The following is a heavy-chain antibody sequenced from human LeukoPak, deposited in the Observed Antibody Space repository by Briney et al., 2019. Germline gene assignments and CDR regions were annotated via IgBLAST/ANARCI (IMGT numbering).Heavy chain of an antibody. V-gene: IGHV4-30-2*01. CDR3: ARGRQPGPIDY. J-gene: IGHJ4*02. CDR2: IYHSGST. CDR1: GGSIGSGGYS. D-gene: IGHD1-14*01. Sequence: SQTLSLTCAVSGGSIGSGGYSWSWIRQPPGKGLEWIGYIYHSGSTYYNPSLKSRVTISVDRSKNQFSLKPSSVTAADTAVYYCARGRQPGPIDYWGQGTLVTVSS.